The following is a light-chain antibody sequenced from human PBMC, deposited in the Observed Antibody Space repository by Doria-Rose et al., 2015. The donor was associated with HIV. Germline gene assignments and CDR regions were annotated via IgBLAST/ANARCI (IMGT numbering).Light chain of an antibody. J-gene: IGKJ1*01. CDR3: QQGRT. V-gene: IGKV1-9*01. CDR2: AAS. CDR1: QGISNY. Sequence: DIRMTQSPPFLSASIGDRVSITCRASQGISNYLAWYQQKLGKAPQLLIYAASTLQSGVPSRFSGSGSGTEFTLTISSLQPEDFATYHCQQGRTFGQGTRVEIK.